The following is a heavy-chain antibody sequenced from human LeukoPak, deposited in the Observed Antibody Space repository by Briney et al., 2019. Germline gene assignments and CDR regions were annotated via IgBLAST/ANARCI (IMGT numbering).Heavy chain of an antibody. CDR2: IYYSGSS. J-gene: IGHJ4*01. Sequence: PSETLSLTCTVSGGSISSYYWSWIRQPPGQGLEWIGYIYYSGSSNYNPSLKSRVSMSVDTSKNQVSLKLSSVTAADTAVYYCARVPSGHFDYWGQGTLVTVSS. CDR3: ARVPSGHFDY. CDR1: GGSISSYY. V-gene: IGHV4-59*01. D-gene: IGHD2-15*01.